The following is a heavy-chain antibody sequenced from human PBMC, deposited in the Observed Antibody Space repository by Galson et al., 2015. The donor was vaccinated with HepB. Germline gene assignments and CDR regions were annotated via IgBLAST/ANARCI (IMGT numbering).Heavy chain of an antibody. D-gene: IGHD2-2*02. CDR2: INPNSGGT. Sequence: SVKVSCKASGYTFTGYYTHWVRQAPGQGLEWMGWINPNSGGTNYAQKFQGWVTMTRDTSISTAYMELSRLRSDDTAVYYCARGGCSSTSCYSGWDNWFDPWGQGTLVTVSS. J-gene: IGHJ5*02. CDR1: GYTFTGYY. V-gene: IGHV1-2*04. CDR3: ARGGCSSTSCYSGWDNWFDP.